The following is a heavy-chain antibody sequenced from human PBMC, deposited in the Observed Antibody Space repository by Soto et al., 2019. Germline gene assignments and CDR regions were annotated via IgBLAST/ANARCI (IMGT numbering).Heavy chain of an antibody. CDR1: GYTFTGYA. CDR2: INAGNGNT. D-gene: IGHD6-19*01. CDR3: ARAVAVAADFDY. J-gene: IGHJ4*02. V-gene: IGHV1-3*05. Sequence: QVQLVQSGAEEKKPGASVKVSCKASGYTFTGYARHWVRQAPGQRLEWMGWINAGNGNTKYSQKFQGRVTITRDTSASTAYMELSSLRSEDMAVYYCARAVAVAADFDYWGQGTLVTVSS.